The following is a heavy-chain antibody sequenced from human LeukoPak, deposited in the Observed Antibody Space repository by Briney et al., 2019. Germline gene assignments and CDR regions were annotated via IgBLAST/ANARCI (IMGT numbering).Heavy chain of an antibody. CDR2: IIPIFGTA. J-gene: IGHJ4*02. Sequence: SVKVSCKASGGTFSSYAISWVRQAPGQGLEWMGGIIPIFGTANYAQKFQGRVTITADESTSTAYMELSSLRSEDTAVYYCASLGGYYDFWSGYRGDYWGQGTLVTVSS. CDR1: GGTFSSYA. D-gene: IGHD3-3*01. CDR3: ASLGGYYDFWSGYRGDY. V-gene: IGHV1-69*13.